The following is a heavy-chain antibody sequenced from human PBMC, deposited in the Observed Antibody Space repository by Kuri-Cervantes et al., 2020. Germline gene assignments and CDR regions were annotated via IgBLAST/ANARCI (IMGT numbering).Heavy chain of an antibody. Sequence: SETLSLTCTVSGGSVSSGSYYWSWIRQPPGKGLEWIGYIYYSGSTNYNPSLKSRVTISVDTSKNQFSLKLSSVTAADTAVYYCVRSFSTGHITRRDAFDIWGQGTMVTVSS. D-gene: IGHD3-3*01. CDR3: VRSFSTGHITRRDAFDI. CDR1: GGSVSSGSYY. J-gene: IGHJ3*02. V-gene: IGHV4-61*01. CDR2: IYYSGST.